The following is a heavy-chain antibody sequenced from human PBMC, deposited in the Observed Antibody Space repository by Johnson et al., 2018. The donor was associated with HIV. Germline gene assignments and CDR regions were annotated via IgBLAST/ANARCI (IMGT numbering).Heavy chain of an antibody. CDR3: AKAQVLADDCFNV. CDR2: IKEDGSEK. J-gene: IGHJ3*01. Sequence: VQLVESGGGLVQPGGSLRLSCAASGITVSSNYMSWVRQAPGKGLEWVANIKEDGSEKHYVDSVRGRFTISRDNAKNSLYLQMNSLRAEDAAKYYCAKAQVLADDCFNVWGQGTVVTVSS. CDR1: GITVSSNY. D-gene: IGHD2-8*02. V-gene: IGHV3-7*01.